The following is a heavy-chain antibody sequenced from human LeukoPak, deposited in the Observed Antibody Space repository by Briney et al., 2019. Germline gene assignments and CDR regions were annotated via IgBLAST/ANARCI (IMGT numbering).Heavy chain of an antibody. J-gene: IGHJ4*02. CDR1: GFTFSDFG. D-gene: IGHD4-23*01. CDR2: INGGQNYI. V-gene: IGHV3-21*01. CDR3: ARVVSGRAFGGNPTFGY. Sequence: PGGSLRLSCTASGFTFSDFGLSWVRQAPGKGLEWVSSINGGQNYIYYADSIMGRFTISRDNAKNSLYLQMNSLRVEDTAVYYCARVVSGRAFGGNPTFGYWGQGTLVTVSS.